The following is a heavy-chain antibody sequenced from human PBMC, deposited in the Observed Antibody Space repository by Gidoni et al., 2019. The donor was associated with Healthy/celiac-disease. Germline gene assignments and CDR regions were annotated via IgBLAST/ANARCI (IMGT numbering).Heavy chain of an antibody. CDR1: GFTFRSYD. Sequence: EVQLVESGGGLVQPGGSLRLSCAASGFTFRSYDMHWVRQATGKGLEWVSAIGTAGDTYYPGSVKGRFTISRENAKNSLYLQMNSLRAGDTAVYYCARGTGEQLVDYWGQGTLVTVSS. CDR2: IGTAGDT. D-gene: IGHD6-13*01. V-gene: IGHV3-13*04. CDR3: ARGTGEQLVDY. J-gene: IGHJ4*02.